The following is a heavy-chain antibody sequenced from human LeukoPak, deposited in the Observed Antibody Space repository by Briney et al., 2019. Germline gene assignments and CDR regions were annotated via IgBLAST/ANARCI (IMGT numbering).Heavy chain of an antibody. Sequence: GGSLRLSCAASGFTFSSYWMHWVRQAPGKGLVWVSRINSDGSSTSYADSVKGRFTISRDNAKNTLYLQMNSLRAEDTAVYYCAKRVSSGYHRYFDYWGQGTLVTVSS. V-gene: IGHV3-74*01. CDR2: INSDGSST. J-gene: IGHJ4*02. CDR3: AKRVSSGYHRYFDY. D-gene: IGHD3-22*01. CDR1: GFTFSSYW.